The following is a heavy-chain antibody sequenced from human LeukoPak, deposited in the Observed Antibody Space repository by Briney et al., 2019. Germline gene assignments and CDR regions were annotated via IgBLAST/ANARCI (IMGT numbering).Heavy chain of an antibody. CDR2: IIPIFGTA. J-gene: IGHJ6*02. CDR3: ARARTGYSSSWYPAFDYYGMDV. V-gene: IGHV1-69*13. CDR1: GGTFSSYA. D-gene: IGHD6-13*01. Sequence: ASVKVSCKASGGTFSSYAISWVRQAPGQGLEWMGGIIPIFGTANYAQKFQGRVTITADESTSTAYMELSSLRSEDTAVYYCARARTGYSSSWYPAFDYYGMDVWGQGTTVTVSS.